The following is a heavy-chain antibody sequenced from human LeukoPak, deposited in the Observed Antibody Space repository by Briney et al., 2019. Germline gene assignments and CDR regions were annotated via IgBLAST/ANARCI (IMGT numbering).Heavy chain of an antibody. CDR3: ASAGGDFWSGRPPSDAFDI. CDR2: IIPIFGTA. D-gene: IGHD3-3*01. Sequence: SVKVSCKASGGTFSSYAISWVRQAPGQGLEWMGGIIPIFGTANYAQKFQGRVTITADESTSTAYMELSSLRSEDTAVYYCASAGGDFWSGRPPSDAFDIWGQGTMVTVSS. J-gene: IGHJ3*02. V-gene: IGHV1-69*13. CDR1: GGTFSSYA.